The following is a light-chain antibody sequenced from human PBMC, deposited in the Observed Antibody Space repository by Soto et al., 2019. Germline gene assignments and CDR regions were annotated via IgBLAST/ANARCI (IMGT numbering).Light chain of an antibody. CDR3: QQRGNWPLT. J-gene: IGKJ4*01. Sequence: EIVLTQSPGTLSLSPGERATLSCRASQSVFSSYLAWYQKKPGQAPRLLIYDASNRATGIPARFSGSGSGTDFTLTISSLEPEDFAVYYCQQRGNWPLTFGGGTKVEVK. CDR1: QSVFSSY. CDR2: DAS. V-gene: IGKV3-11*01.